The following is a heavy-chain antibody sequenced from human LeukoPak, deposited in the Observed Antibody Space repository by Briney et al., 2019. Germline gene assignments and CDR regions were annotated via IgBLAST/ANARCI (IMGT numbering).Heavy chain of an antibody. V-gene: IGHV3-21*01. CDR3: ARDDEDFGSGYYDAFDI. CDR2: ISSSSSYI. CDR1: GFTFSSYS. J-gene: IGHJ3*02. D-gene: IGHD3-3*01. Sequence: GGSLRLSCAASGFTFSSYSMNWVRQAPGKGLEWVSSISSSSSYIYYADSVKGRFTISRDNAKNSLYLQMNSLRAEDTAVYYCARDDEDFGSGYYDAFDIWGQGTMVTVSS.